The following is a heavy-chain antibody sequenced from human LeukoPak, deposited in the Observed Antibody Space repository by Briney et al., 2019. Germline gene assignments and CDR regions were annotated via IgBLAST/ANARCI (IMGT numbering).Heavy chain of an antibody. V-gene: IGHV4-30-2*01. Sequence: SETLSLTCTVSGVPVTSGGYYWSWIRQPPGKGLEWIGYIYHSGSTYYNPSLNSRVTISIDRSKNQFSLKLSSVTAADTAVYYCARGDYDFWSGFDFWGQGTLVTVSS. J-gene: IGHJ4*02. D-gene: IGHD3-3*01. CDR2: IYHSGST. CDR3: ARGDYDFWSGFDF. CDR1: GVPVTSGGYY.